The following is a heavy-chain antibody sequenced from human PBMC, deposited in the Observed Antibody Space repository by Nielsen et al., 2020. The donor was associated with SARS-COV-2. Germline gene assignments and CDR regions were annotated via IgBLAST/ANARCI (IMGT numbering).Heavy chain of an antibody. Sequence: SETLSLTCTVSGGSVSSGSYYWSWIRQPPGKGLEWIGYIYYSGSTNYNPSLKSRVTISVDTSKNQFSLKLSSVTAADTAVYYCARDQAAAGMWYFDYWGQGTQVTVSS. V-gene: IGHV4-61*01. CDR1: GGSVSSGSYY. CDR3: ARDQAAAGMWYFDY. CDR2: IYYSGST. D-gene: IGHD6-13*01. J-gene: IGHJ4*02.